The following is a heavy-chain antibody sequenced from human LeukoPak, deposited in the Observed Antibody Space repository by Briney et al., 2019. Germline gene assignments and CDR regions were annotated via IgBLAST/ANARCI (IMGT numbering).Heavy chain of an antibody. CDR1: GFTFSTSW. Sequence: GGSLRLSCAASGFTFSTSWMSWVRQAPGKGLEWVANIKADGSVKHYVDSMEGRFSISRDTARSSLYLQMNSLRAEDTAVYYCVRDSDYQRNSGGRYAHYDALDIWGQGTMVTVSS. V-gene: IGHV3-7*01. D-gene: IGHD2-21*01. CDR2: IKADGSVK. J-gene: IGHJ3*02. CDR3: VRDSDYQRNSGGRYAHYDALDI.